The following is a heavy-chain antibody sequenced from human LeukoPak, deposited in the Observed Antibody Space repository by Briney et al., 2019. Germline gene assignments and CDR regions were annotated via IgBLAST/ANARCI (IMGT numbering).Heavy chain of an antibody. V-gene: IGHV3-23*01. Sequence: PGGSLRLSCAASGFTFSSYAMSWVRQAPGKGLEWVSAISGSGGSTYYADSVKGRFSISRDNSKNTLYLQMNSLRAEDTAVYYCARRGYGDYAPFDYWGQGTPVTVSS. J-gene: IGHJ4*02. CDR3: ARRGYGDYAPFDY. CDR2: ISGSGGST. D-gene: IGHD4-17*01. CDR1: GFTFSSYA.